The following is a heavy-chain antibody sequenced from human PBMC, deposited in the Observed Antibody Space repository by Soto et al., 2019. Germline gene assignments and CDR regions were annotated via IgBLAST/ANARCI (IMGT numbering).Heavy chain of an antibody. CDR2: ISWNSGNI. V-gene: IGHV3-9*01. D-gene: IGHD3-3*01. CDR1: GFSFGDYG. Sequence: DVRLVESGGGLVQPGRSLRLSCVASGFSFGDYGMHWVRQAPGRGPEWVSGISWNSGNIGYAETVKGRFTISRDNAKNSLYLQMNSLRGEDTALYYCVKDGLTSVFGLVHDGSDIWGHGTMVTVSS. J-gene: IGHJ3*02. CDR3: VKDGLTSVFGLVHDGSDI.